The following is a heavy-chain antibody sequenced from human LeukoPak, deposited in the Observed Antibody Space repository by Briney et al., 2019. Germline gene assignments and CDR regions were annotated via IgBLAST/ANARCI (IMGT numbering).Heavy chain of an antibody. CDR2: MNPNSGNT. Sequence: ASVKVSCKASGDTFTNYDINWVRQATGQGLEWMGWMNPNSGNTGYAQKFQGRLTMTRSTSITTAYMEVSSLRSEDTAVYYCVRTAGIFWSGAYYFDSWGQGTLVTVSS. V-gene: IGHV1-8*01. CDR1: GDTFTNYD. D-gene: IGHD3-3*01. J-gene: IGHJ4*02. CDR3: VRTAGIFWSGAYYFDS.